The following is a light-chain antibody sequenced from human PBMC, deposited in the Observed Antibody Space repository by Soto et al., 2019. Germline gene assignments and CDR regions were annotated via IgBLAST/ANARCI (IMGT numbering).Light chain of an antibody. J-gene: IGLJ1*01. V-gene: IGLV2-14*03. CDR1: RSDIGTYNY. Sequence: VLTQPASGSGFPGQSSSISCTGTRSDIGTYNYLSWYQQHPGKAPRLVISDVSNRPSGVSNRFSGSKSGNTASLTITGLQSEDEADYYCMSYTTTSSFVFGSGTKVTVL. CDR3: MSYTTTSSFV. CDR2: DVS.